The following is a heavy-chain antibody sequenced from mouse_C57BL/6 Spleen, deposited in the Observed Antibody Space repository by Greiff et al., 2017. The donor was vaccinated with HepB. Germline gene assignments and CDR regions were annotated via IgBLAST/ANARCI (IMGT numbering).Heavy chain of an antibody. CDR1: GYTFTDYE. J-gene: IGHJ4*01. CDR2: IDPETGGT. Sequence: VQLQQSGAELVRPGASVTLSCKASGYTFTDYEMHWVKQTPVHGLEWIGAIDPETGGTAYNQKFKGKAILTADKSSSTAYMELRSLTSADSSVYYCTRYDYDEDYAMDYWGQGTSVTVSS. V-gene: IGHV1-15*01. D-gene: IGHD2-4*01. CDR3: TRYDYDEDYAMDY.